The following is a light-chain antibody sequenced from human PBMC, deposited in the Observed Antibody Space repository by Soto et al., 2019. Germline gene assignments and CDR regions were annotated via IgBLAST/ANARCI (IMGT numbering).Light chain of an antibody. CDR2: PAS. J-gene: IGKJ3*01. CDR1: QNIGSN. Sequence: DIQMTQSPSSLSASVRDTVTITCRATQNIGSNLNWYQQKFGQIPTLLIYPASTLERGVPSRVSGSGVITDFSLTNSSLTPQDFASFFWQLTYTPSRMTVGPGTKVDV. CDR3: QLTYTPSRMT. V-gene: IGKV1-39*01.